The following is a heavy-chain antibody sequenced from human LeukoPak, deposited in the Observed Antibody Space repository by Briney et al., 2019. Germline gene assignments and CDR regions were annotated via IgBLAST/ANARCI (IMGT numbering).Heavy chain of an antibody. V-gene: IGHV3-30*18. CDR3: ANRGVGYSSGWLDLDY. CDR2: ISYDGSNK. J-gene: IGHJ4*02. Sequence: PGGSLRLSCAASGFTFSSYGMHWVRQAPGKGLEWVAVISYDGSNKYYADSVKGRFTISRDNSKNTLYLQMNSLRAEDTAVYYCANRGVGYSSGWLDLDYWGQGTLVTVSS. D-gene: IGHD6-19*01. CDR1: GFTFSSYG.